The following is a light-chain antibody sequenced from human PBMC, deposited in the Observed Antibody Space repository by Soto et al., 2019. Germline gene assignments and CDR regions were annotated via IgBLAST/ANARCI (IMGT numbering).Light chain of an antibody. J-gene: IGKJ1*01. CDR3: LQHNIYPWT. CDR2: VAS. Sequence: DIQMTQSPSSLSASVGDRVTITCRASQDIRNELGWYQQKLGKAPKRLIYVASSLESGVPSRFSRSGSGTEFTLTISSLQPEDSATYSCLQHNIYPWTFGQGTKVEIK. CDR1: QDIRNE. V-gene: IGKV1-17*01.